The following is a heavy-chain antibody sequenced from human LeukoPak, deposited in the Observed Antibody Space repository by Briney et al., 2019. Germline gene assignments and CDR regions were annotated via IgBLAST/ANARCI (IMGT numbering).Heavy chain of an antibody. V-gene: IGHV3-9*01. J-gene: IGHJ4*02. CDR1: GFTFDDYA. CDR3: AKDGSIAVAGMFDY. Sequence: GGSLRLSCAASGFTFDDYAMHWVRQAPGKGLEWVSGISWSSGSIGYADSVKGRFTISRDNAKNSLYLQVNSLRAEDTALYYCAKDGSIAVAGMFDYWGQGTLVTVSS. CDR2: ISWSSGSI. D-gene: IGHD6-19*01.